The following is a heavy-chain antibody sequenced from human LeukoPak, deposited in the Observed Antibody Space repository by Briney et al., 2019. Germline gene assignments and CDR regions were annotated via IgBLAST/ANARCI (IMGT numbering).Heavy chain of an antibody. V-gene: IGHV4-59*08. CDR1: GGSISTFY. CDR3: ARHPFSDGFDL. J-gene: IGHJ3*01. Sequence: SETLSLTCTISGGSISTFYWSWLRQPPGKGLEWIAYIFHTGNSNYNPSLKGRVTISVDTSKNQFSLKVNSVTAADTAMYYCARHPFSDGFDLWGQGTMVTVSS. CDR2: IFHTGNS.